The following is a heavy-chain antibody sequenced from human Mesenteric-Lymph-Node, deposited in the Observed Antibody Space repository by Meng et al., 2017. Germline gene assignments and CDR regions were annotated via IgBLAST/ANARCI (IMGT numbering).Heavy chain of an antibody. CDR1: GFTFSSYA. CDR3: ARANHGGASGLGPFDY. J-gene: IGHJ4*02. Sequence: GESLKISCAASGFTFSSYAMSWIRQAPGKGLEWLSYITSYSDTIYYADSVKGRFTISRDNAKNSLFLQMNSLRAEDTAVYYCARANHGGASGLGPFDYWRQGTLVTVSS. CDR2: ITSYSDTI. D-gene: IGHD4-23*01. V-gene: IGHV3-48*04.